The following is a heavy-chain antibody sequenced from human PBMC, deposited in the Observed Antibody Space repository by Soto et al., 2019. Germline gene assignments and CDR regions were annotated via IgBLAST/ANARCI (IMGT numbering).Heavy chain of an antibody. D-gene: IGHD3-3*01. J-gene: IGHJ4*02. CDR3: ARGGITIFGVARADY. Sequence: ASVKVSCKASGYTFTSYGISWVRQAPGQGLEWMGWISAYNGNTNYAQKLQGRVTMTTDTPTSTAYMELRSLRSDDTAVYYCARGGITIFGVARADYWGQGTLVTVSS. CDR2: ISAYNGNT. CDR1: GYTFTSYG. V-gene: IGHV1-18*01.